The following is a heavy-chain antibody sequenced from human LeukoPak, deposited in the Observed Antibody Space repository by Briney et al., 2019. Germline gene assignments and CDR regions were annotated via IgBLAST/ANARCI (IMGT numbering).Heavy chain of an antibody. CDR2: ISSDGSNK. D-gene: IGHD5-24*01. CDR3: AKGDGYNLRVSH. Sequence: GGSLRLSCAASGFTFSSYVMHWVRQAPGKGLEWVAVISSDGSNKHYADSVKGRFTISRDNSKNTLCLQMNSLRVEDTAVYYCAKGDGYNLRVSHWGEGTPVTVSS. CDR1: GFTFSSYV. V-gene: IGHV3-30*18. J-gene: IGHJ4*02.